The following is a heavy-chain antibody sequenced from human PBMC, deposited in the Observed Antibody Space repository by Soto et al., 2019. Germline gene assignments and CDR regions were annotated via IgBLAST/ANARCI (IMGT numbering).Heavy chain of an antibody. J-gene: IGHJ6*02. CDR3: AREQQLSMRGYYYYGMDV. CDR2: IYPGDSDT. Sequence: PGESLKISCKGSGYSFTSYWIGWVRQMPGKGLEWMGIIYPGDSDTRYSPSFQGQVTISADKSISTAYLQWSSLKASDTAMYYCAREQQLSMRGYYYYGMDVWGQGTTVTVSS. D-gene: IGHD6-13*01. CDR1: GYSFTSYW. V-gene: IGHV5-51*01.